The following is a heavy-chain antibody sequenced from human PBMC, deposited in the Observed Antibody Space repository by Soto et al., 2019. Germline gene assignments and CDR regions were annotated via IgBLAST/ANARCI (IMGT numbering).Heavy chain of an antibody. CDR2: INYSGRT. V-gene: IGHV4-34*01. Sequence: QVQLQQWGAGLLKPSETLSLTCAVHGGSFSDYYWSWIRQPPGKGLEWIGEINYSGRTNYNPSLNSRVTISVDPSNNQFSLKLSSMTAADTAVYYCARPGHLFDYWGQGISVTVSS. CDR1: GGSFSDYY. J-gene: IGHJ4*02. CDR3: ARPGHLFDY.